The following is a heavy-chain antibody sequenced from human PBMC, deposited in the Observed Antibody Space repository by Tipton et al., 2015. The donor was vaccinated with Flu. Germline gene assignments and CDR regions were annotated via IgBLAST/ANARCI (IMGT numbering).Heavy chain of an antibody. CDR1: GFTFSRYA. V-gene: IGHV3-23*01. D-gene: IGHD1-26*01. J-gene: IGHJ4*02. CDR2: VSGGGGTR. Sequence: SLRLSCAASGFTFSRYAMSWVRQAPGKGLEWVSAVSGGGGTRYFADSVKGRFTISRDNSKDMLYLQMNSLRAEDTAVFYCAKSGGFDSWNQGALVIVSS. CDR3: AKSGGFDS.